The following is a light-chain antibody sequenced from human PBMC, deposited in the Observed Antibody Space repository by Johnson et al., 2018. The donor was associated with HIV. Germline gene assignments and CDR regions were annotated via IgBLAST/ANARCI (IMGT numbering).Light chain of an antibody. V-gene: IGLV1-51*01. CDR1: NSNIGNNY. J-gene: IGLJ1*01. Sequence: QSVLTQPPSVSAAPGQKVTISCSGSNSNIGNNYISWYQQLPRTAPKLLIYDTYKRPSGIPDRFSASKSGTSATLGITGLQTGDEADYYCGTWDSSLSAGVFGTGTKVTVL. CDR2: DTY. CDR3: GTWDSSLSAGV.